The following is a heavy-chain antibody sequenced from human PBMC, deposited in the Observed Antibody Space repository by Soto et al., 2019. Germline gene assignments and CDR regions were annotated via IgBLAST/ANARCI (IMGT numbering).Heavy chain of an antibody. J-gene: IGHJ6*02. CDR3: VRDTAYCSGGTCYSSHDMDV. Sequence: GGSLRLSCAASGFTFSSYAMHWVRQAPGKGLEWVAVISYDGRNKYYADSVKGRFTISRDNSKNTLYLEMNSLRVEDAAVYHCVRDTAYCSGGTCYSSHDMDVWGQGTTVTVSS. D-gene: IGHD2-15*01. CDR1: GFTFSSYA. CDR2: ISYDGRNK. V-gene: IGHV3-30*04.